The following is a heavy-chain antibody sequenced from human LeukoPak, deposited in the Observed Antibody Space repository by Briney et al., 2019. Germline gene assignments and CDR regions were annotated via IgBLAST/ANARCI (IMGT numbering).Heavy chain of an antibody. D-gene: IGHD3-3*01. V-gene: IGHV3-9*01. CDR3: AKAPGGFWSGYNNYFDP. J-gene: IGHJ5*02. Sequence: GRSLRLSCAASGFTFDDHAMHWVRQAPGKGLEWVSGISRNSGSIGYADSVKGRFTISRDNTKNSLYLQMNSLRAEDTALYYCAKAPGGFWSGYNNYFDPWGQGTLVTVSS. CDR2: ISRNSGSI. CDR1: GFTFDDHA.